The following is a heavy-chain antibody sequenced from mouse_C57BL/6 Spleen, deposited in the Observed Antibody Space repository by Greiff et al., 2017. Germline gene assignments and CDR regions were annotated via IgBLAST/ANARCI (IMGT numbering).Heavy chain of an antibody. J-gene: IGHJ2*01. CDR2: IYPGSGST. Sequence: VQLQQSGAELVQPGASVKMSCKASGYTFTSYWITWVKQRPGQGLEWIGDIYPGSGSTNYNEKFKSKATLTVDTSSSTAYMQLSSLTSEDSAVYYCARERGYDYDPYYFDYWGQGTTRTVSS. CDR1: GYTFTSYW. CDR3: ARERGYDYDPYYFDY. V-gene: IGHV1-55*01. D-gene: IGHD2-4*01.